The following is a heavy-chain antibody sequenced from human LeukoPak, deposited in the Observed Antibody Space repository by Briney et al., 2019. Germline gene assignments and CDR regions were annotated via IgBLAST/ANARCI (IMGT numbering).Heavy chain of an antibody. Sequence: SETLSLTCTVSGGSISSGDYYWSWIRQPPGKGLEWIGYIYYSGSTYYNPSLKSRVTISVDTSKNQFSLKLSSVTAADTAVYYCARVGTYDFWSGYQGWFDPWGQGTLVTVSS. J-gene: IGHJ5*02. D-gene: IGHD3-3*01. CDR1: GGSISSGDYY. CDR2: IYYSGST. V-gene: IGHV4-30-4*08. CDR3: ARVGTYDFWSGYQGWFDP.